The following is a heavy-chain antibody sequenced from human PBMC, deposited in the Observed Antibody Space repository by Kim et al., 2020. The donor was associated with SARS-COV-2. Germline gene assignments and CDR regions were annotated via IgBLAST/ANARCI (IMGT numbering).Heavy chain of an antibody. CDR1: GGSISGYY. Sequence: SETLSLTCTVSGGSISGYYWSWIRQPPGKGLDWIGYVSYSGSTNYNPSLESRVTMSVDTSKNQFSLNLSSVTAADTAVYYCARRPCSGGSCRGFDYWGQGTLVIVSA. J-gene: IGHJ4*02. D-gene: IGHD2-15*01. CDR2: VSYSGST. CDR3: ARRPCSGGSCRGFDY. V-gene: IGHV4-59*08.